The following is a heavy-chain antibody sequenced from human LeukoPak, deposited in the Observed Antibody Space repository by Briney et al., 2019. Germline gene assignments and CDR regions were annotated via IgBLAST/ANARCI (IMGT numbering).Heavy chain of an antibody. CDR3: ARTFMGATVFRDAFDI. Sequence: GGSLRLSCVASGFTFSTSWMTWVRRAPGMGLERVANIKADGSGKYYVDSVRGRFSISRDNAKNSLYLELNNLRAEDTGVYYCARTFMGATVFRDAFDIWGRGTMVTVSS. CDR1: GFTFSTSW. V-gene: IGHV3-7*01. CDR2: IKADGSGK. J-gene: IGHJ3*02. D-gene: IGHD1-26*01.